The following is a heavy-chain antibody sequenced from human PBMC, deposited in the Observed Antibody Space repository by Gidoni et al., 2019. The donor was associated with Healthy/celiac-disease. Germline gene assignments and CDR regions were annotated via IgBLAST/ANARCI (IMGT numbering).Heavy chain of an antibody. CDR2: ISGSGGST. J-gene: IGHJ3*02. V-gene: IGHV3-23*01. Sequence: EVQLLESGGGLVQPGGSLRPSCAASGFSFSSYAMSWVRQAPGKGLEWVSAISGSGGSTYYADSVKGRFTISRDNSKNTLYLQMNSLRAEDTAVYYCAKARTYYDFWSGYYSDAFDIWGQGTMVTVSS. CDR1: GFSFSSYA. CDR3: AKARTYYDFWSGYYSDAFDI. D-gene: IGHD3-3*01.